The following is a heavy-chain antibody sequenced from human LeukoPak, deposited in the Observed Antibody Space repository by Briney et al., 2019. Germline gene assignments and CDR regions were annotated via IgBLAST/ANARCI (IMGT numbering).Heavy chain of an antibody. V-gene: IGHV1-8*01. Sequence: ASVKVSCKASGYTFTSYDINWVRQATGQGLEWMGWMNPNSGNTGYAQKFQGRVTMTRNTSISTAYMELSSLRSEDTAVYYCAREGYCSGGSCYSKAFDIWGQGTMVTVSS. CDR1: GYTFTSYD. J-gene: IGHJ3*02. CDR3: AREGYCSGGSCYSKAFDI. D-gene: IGHD2-15*01. CDR2: MNPNSGNT.